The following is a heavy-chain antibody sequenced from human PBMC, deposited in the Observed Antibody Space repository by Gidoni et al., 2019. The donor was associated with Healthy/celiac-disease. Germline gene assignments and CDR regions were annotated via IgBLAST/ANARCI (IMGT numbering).Heavy chain of an antibody. V-gene: IGHV3-9*01. CDR1: GFTFDDSA. J-gene: IGHJ4*02. CDR3: AKEAEYYDFWSGSLDY. D-gene: IGHD3-3*01. Sequence: EVQLVESGGGLVQPGRSLRPSCAASGFTFDDSAMHGVRQAPGKGLEWVSGISWNSGSIGYADSGKSRFTISRDNAKNSLYLQMNSLRAEDTALYYCAKEAEYYDFWSGSLDYWGQETLVTVSS. CDR2: ISWNSGSI.